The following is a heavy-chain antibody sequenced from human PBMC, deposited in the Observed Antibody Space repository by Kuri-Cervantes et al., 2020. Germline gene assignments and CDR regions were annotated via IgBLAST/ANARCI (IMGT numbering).Heavy chain of an antibody. Sequence: GGSLRLSCAASAFTFSTYAMTWVRQAPGKGLEWVSGISGSGGRTYYADSVKGRFTISRDNSKSTLFLQMNSLRAEDTAVYYCAKPPHDYGAYVLNWYFGLWGRGTLVTVSS. J-gene: IGHJ2*01. D-gene: IGHD4-17*01. V-gene: IGHV3-23*01. CDR1: AFTFSTYA. CDR2: ISGSGGRT. CDR3: AKPPHDYGAYVLNWYFGL.